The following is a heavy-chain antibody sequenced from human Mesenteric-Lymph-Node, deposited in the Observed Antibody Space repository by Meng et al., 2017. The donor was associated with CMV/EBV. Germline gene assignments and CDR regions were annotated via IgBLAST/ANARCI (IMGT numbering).Heavy chain of an antibody. V-gene: IGHV4-31*03. D-gene: IGHD6-6*01. Sequence: SETLSLTCTVSGGSISSGVYYWSWIRQHPGKGLEWIGYIYYSGRTYYNPSLKSRVTISLDTSKNQFSLTLSSVTAADTAVYYCAREAAIHSSSNNWFDPWGQGTLVPSPQ. CDR2: IYYSGRT. CDR3: AREAAIHSSSNNWFDP. CDR1: GGSISSGVYY. J-gene: IGHJ5*02.